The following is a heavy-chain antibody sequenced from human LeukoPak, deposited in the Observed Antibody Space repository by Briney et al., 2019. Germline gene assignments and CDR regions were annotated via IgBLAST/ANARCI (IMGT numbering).Heavy chain of an antibody. CDR2: FYTSGST. J-gene: IGHJ6*03. D-gene: IGHD1-1*01. CDR3: ARGRGPRVHMPYYYYYYMDV. V-gene: IGHV4-61*02. CDR1: GGSISSGGHY. Sequence: SETLSLTCTVSGGSISSGGHYWSWLRQPAGKGLEWLGRFYTSGSTNYNPSLQSRVTMSVDTSKNQFSLKLSSVTAADTAVYYCARGRGPRVHMPYYYYYYMDVWGKGTTVTVSS.